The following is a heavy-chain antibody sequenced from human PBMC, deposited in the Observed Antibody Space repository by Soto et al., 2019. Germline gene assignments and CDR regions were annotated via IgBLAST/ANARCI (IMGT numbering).Heavy chain of an antibody. J-gene: IGHJ6*03. CDR3: ARSVYGDYYPYYYYYYMDV. Sequence: EVQLVQSGAEVKKPGESLKISCKGSGYSFTSYWIGWVRQMPGKGLEWMGIIYPGDSDTRYSPSFQGQVTISADKSISTAYLQWSSLKASDTAMYYCARSVYGDYYPYYYYYYMDVWGKGTTVTVSS. V-gene: IGHV5-51*03. D-gene: IGHD4-17*01. CDR1: GYSFTSYW. CDR2: IYPGDSDT.